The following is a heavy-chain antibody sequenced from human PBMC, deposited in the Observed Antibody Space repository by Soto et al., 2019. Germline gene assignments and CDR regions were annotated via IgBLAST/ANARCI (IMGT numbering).Heavy chain of an antibody. J-gene: IGHJ6*02. CDR3: ARHAPDYSYGMDV. V-gene: IGHV4-31*03. Sequence: PSETLSLTCTVSGGSISSGGYYWSWIRQHPGKGLEWIGYIYYSGSTYYNPSLKSRVTISVDTSKNQFSLKLSSVTAADTAVYYCARHAPDYSYGMDVWGQGTTVTVS. CDR2: IYYSGST. CDR1: GGSISSGGYY.